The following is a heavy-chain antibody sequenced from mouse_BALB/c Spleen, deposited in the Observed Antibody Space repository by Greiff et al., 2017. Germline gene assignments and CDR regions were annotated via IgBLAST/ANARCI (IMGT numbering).Heavy chain of an antibody. CDR2: ISYDGSN. J-gene: IGHJ3*01. V-gene: IGHV3-6*02. Sequence: VQLQQSGPGLVKPSQSLSLTCSVTGYSITSGYYWNWIRQFPGNKLEWMGYISYDGSNNYNPSLKNRISITRDTSKNQFFLKLNSVTTEDTATYYCARDGSYQAGFAYWGQGTLVTVSA. D-gene: IGHD1-1*01. CDR3: ARDGSYQAGFAY. CDR1: GYSITSGYY.